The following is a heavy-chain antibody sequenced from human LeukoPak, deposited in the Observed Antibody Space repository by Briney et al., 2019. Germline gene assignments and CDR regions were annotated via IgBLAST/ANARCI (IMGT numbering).Heavy chain of an antibody. CDR3: ASRRGTVVTPYYFDY. J-gene: IGHJ4*02. D-gene: IGHD4-23*01. CDR1: GGTFSSYA. CDR2: IIPILGTA. Sequence: SVKVSCKASGGTFSSYAISWVRQAPGQGLEWMGGIIPILGTANYAQKFQGRVTVTADESTSTAYMELSSLRSEDTAVYYCASRRGTVVTPYYFDYWGQGTLVTVSS. V-gene: IGHV1-69*01.